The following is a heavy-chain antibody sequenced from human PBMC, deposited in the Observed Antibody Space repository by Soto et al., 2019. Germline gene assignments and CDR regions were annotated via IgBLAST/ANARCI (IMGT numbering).Heavy chain of an antibody. CDR2: IFPGGST. D-gene: IGHD3-10*01. CDR1: GFTVSSNF. J-gene: IGHJ4*02. V-gene: IGHV3-66*01. CDR3: ARRVLTRAFVDY. Sequence: EVQLLESGGGLVQPGGSLRLSCAASGFTVSSNFMNWVRQAPGKGLEWLSVIFPGGSTYYTDSMKGRFTISRDISKNTLLLHMNSRRGEDAAVYFCARRVLTRAFVDYWGQGTLVTVSS.